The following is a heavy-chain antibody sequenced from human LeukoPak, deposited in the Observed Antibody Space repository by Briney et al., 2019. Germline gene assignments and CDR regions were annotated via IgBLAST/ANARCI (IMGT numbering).Heavy chain of an antibody. Sequence: SETLSLTCTVSGGSISSYYWSWIRQPPRKGLEWVGYIYNSGSTNYNPSLKSRVTILVDTSKNQFSLKLNSVPAAAPAVYYFSVGYSYRYGIWFDPWGQGTLVTVSS. CDR2: IYNSGST. V-gene: IGHV4-59*01. J-gene: IGHJ5*02. CDR1: GGSISSYY. CDR3: SVGYSYRYGIWFDP. D-gene: IGHD3-16*02.